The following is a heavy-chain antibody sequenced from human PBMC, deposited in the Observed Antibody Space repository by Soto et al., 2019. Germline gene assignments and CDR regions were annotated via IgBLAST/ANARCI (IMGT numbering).Heavy chain of an antibody. J-gene: IGHJ6*02. CDR2: ISKRGST. CDR3: ARVPYYGSGSPPLHFYYYSYYAMDV. V-gene: IGHV4-30-4*01. CDR1: GDSIRSGDNY. Sequence: PSETLSLTCTVSGDSIRSGDNYWSWIRQPPEKGLEWIGYISKRGSTYYNPSLESRLILSIDTSKNQFSLRLDSVTASDAAVYFCARVPYYGSGSPPLHFYYYSYYAMDVWGQGTTVTVSS. D-gene: IGHD3-10*01.